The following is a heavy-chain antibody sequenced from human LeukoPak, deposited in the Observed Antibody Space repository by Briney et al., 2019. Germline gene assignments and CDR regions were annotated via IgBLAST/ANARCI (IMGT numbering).Heavy chain of an antibody. CDR2: ISSSSSTI. J-gene: IGHJ4*02. V-gene: IGHV3-48*01. Sequence: GGSLRLSCAASGFTFSSYSMSWVRQAPGKGLEWVSYISSSSSTIYYADPVKGRFTISRDNAKNSLYLQMNSLRAEDTAVYYCARGGGIAAIYYFDYWGQGTLVTVSS. CDR1: GFTFSSYS. CDR3: ARGGGIAAIYYFDY. D-gene: IGHD6-25*01.